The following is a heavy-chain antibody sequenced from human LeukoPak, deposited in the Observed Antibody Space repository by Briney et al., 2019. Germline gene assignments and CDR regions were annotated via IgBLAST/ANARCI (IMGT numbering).Heavy chain of an antibody. Sequence: ASVKVSCKASGYTFTSYDINWVRQAPGQGLEWMGWINPNSGGTNYAQKFQGRVTMTRDTSISTAYMELSRLRSDDTAVYYCARGERAAAVFDLWGQGTLVTVSS. CDR2: INPNSGGT. D-gene: IGHD6-13*01. J-gene: IGHJ5*02. CDR3: ARGERAAAVFDL. CDR1: GYTFTSYD. V-gene: IGHV1-2*02.